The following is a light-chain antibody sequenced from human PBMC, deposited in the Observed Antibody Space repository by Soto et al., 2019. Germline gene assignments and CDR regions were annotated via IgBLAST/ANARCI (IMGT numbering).Light chain of an antibody. CDR2: WAS. CDR3: QQYYSTPPYT. CDR1: QSVLYNSNNKNY. V-gene: IGKV4-1*01. Sequence: DFVMTQSPDSLAVSLGERATINWKSSQSVLYNSNNKNYLAWYQQKPGQPPKLLIYWASTRESGVPDRFSGSGSVTDFTLTISSLQAEDVALYYCQQYYSTPPYTFGQRTKLEIK. J-gene: IGKJ2*01.